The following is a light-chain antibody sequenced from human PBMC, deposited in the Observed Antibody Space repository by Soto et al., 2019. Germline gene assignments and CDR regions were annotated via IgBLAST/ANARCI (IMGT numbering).Light chain of an antibody. V-gene: IGKV3-11*01. J-gene: IGKJ2*01. CDR2: DAS. CDR3: QQRSNWPPYT. CDR1: QSVSNY. Sequence: EIVLTQSPATLSLSPGERATLSCRASQSVSNYLAWYQLKSGQAPRLLIYDASNRATGIPARFSGTGSGTDFTLTISSLEAEDFAVYYCQQRSNWPPYTFGQGTKLEIK.